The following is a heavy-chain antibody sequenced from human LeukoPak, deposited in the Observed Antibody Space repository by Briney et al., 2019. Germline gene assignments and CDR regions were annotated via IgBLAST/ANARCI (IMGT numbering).Heavy chain of an antibody. CDR2: IKSKTDGGTT. CDR1: GFTFNNAW. Sequence: GGSLRFTSSGSGFTFNNAWMSRLRQAPGKGLEWVGRIKSKTDGGTTDYAAPVKGRFTISRDDSKNTLYLQMNRLKTEDTAVYYCTTDQFIYYDSSGYYYKTVSFKHWGRGTLVTVSS. CDR3: TTDQFIYYDSSGYYYKTVSFKH. J-gene: IGHJ1*01. D-gene: IGHD3-22*01. V-gene: IGHV3-15*01.